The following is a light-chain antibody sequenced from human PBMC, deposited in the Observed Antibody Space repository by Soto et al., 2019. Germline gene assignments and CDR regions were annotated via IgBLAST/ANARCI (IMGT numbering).Light chain of an antibody. V-gene: IGKV1-5*01. J-gene: IGKJ1*01. CDR2: DAS. CDR1: QTISKW. Sequence: DIQMTQSPSTLSASVGDRVTITCRASQTISKWLAWYQQKPGKAPNLLIYDASSLQSGVPSRFSGSEPGTEFTLTISGLQPEDFATYYCQEYYSFSTFGQGTKVEIK. CDR3: QEYYSFST.